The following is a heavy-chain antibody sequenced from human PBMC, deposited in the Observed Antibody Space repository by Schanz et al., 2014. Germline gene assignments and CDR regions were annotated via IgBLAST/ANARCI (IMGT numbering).Heavy chain of an antibody. D-gene: IGHD3-9*01. CDR3: ARDSRPNYDFLTAYYSIDY. Sequence: QVQLVESGGGLVKPGRSLRLSCAASGFTFSSYGMHWVRQAPGKGLEWVALISNDGSIKYYADSVEGRFTISRDNSRNTLYLQMNSLRAEDTAVYYCARDSRPNYDFLTAYYSIDYWGQGTLVTVSS. CDR2: ISNDGSIK. CDR1: GFTFSSYG. V-gene: IGHV3-30*19. J-gene: IGHJ4*02.